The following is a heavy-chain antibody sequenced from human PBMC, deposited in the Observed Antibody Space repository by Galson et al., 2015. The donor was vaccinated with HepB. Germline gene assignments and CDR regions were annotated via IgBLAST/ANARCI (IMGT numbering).Heavy chain of an antibody. Sequence: ETLSLTCTVSGGSISSSSSYWGWIRRPPGKGLEWIGNLHYTGSTNYNPSLKSRVTISVDTSKNKFSLRLSSVTAADTAVYYCASREWMRTFNIWGRGTMVTVSS. CDR1: GGSISSSSSY. CDR3: ASREWMRTFNI. CDR2: LHYTGST. D-gene: IGHD2-2*03. J-gene: IGHJ3*02. V-gene: IGHV4-39*01.